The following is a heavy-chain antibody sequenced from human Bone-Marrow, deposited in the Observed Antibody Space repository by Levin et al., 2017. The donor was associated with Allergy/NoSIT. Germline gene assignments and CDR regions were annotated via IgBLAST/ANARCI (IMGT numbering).Heavy chain of an antibody. CDR1: GGSISSSSYY. J-gene: IGHJ6*02. Sequence: LSQTLSLTCTVSGGSISSSSYYWGWIRQPPGKGLEWIGSIYYSGSTYYNPSLKSRVTISVDTSKNQFSLKLSSVTAADTAVYYCAGKGSLYGSGSYSTFRYYYYGMDVWGQGTTVTVSS. CDR2: IYYSGST. V-gene: IGHV4-39*01. D-gene: IGHD3-10*01. CDR3: AGKGSLYGSGSYSTFRYYYYGMDV.